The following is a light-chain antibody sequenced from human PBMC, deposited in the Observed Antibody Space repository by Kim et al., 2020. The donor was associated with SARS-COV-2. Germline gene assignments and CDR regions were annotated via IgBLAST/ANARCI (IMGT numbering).Light chain of an antibody. V-gene: IGKV3-20*01. Sequence: ETLLTQSPGTLSLSTGDRATLSCRASQSLSSVYIAWYQQKPGQAPRLLIYGASSRAAGIPDRFSGTGSGTEFTLRIDTLEPEDFGVYYCQQYGSSPPITFGQGTRLEIK. CDR3: QQYGSSPPIT. CDR1: QSLSSVY. CDR2: GAS. J-gene: IGKJ5*01.